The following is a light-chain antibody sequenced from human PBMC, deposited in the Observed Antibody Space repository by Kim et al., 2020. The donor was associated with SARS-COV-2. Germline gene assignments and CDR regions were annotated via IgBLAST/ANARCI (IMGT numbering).Light chain of an antibody. CDR2: AKN. V-gene: IGLV3-19*01. Sequence: GQTVRITCQGVSRRSCYATWYQQKPGQAPVLVIYAKNKRPSGIPDRFSGSGSGNTASLTIAGAQAEDEADYYCNCRDTSGDHWVFGGGTQLTVL. CDR3: NCRDTSGDHWV. J-gene: IGLJ3*02. CDR1: SRRSCY.